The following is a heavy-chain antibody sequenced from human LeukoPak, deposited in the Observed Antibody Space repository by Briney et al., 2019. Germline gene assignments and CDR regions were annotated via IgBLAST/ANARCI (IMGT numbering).Heavy chain of an antibody. CDR3: ARDGAVTGDLS. CDR2: IYYSGST. D-gene: IGHD7-27*01. CDR1: GGSISSGGYY. V-gene: IGHV4-31*03. Sequence: SETLSLTCTVSGGSISSGGYYWSWIRQHPGKGLEWIGYIYYSGSTYYNPSLKSRVTISVDASKNQFSLKLSSVTAADTAVYYCARDGAVTGDLSWGQGTLVTVSS. J-gene: IGHJ4*02.